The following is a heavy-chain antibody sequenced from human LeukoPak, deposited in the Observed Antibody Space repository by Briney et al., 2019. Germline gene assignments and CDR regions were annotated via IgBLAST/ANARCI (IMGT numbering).Heavy chain of an antibody. Sequence: ASVKVSCKVSGYTLTELSMHWVRQAPGKGLEWMGGFDPEDGETIYAQKFQGRVTMTEDTSTGTAYMELSSLRSEDTAVYYCATGGRWFGYNYYYYMDVWGKGTTVTISS. D-gene: IGHD3-10*01. CDR1: GYTLTELS. V-gene: IGHV1-24*01. J-gene: IGHJ6*03. CDR2: FDPEDGET. CDR3: ATGGRWFGYNYYYYMDV.